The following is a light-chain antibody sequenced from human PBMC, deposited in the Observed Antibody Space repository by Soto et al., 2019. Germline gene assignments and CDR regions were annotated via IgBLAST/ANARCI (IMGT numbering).Light chain of an antibody. V-gene: IGKV4-1*01. J-gene: IGKJ5*01. CDR2: WAS. Sequence: DIVMTQSPDSLAVSLGETASFNCKSSQSVLYAAKNKNFLAWYQQKAGQPPRLLIYWASTRESGVPDRFSGSGSGTDFTLTISSLQAEDVAVYYCQQRHMWPITFGQGTRLEIK. CDR3: QQRHMWPIT. CDR1: QSVLYAAKNKNF.